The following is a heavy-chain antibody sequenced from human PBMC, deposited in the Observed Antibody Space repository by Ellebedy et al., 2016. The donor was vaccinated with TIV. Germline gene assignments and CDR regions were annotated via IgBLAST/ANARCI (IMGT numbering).Heavy chain of an antibody. J-gene: IGHJ4*01. CDR3: ARGRQYYDTSAYYLDY. CDR2: INHGGTT. Sequence: SETLSLXXAVYGGSFSDYYWTWIRQPPGRGLEWIGEINHGGTTNYNPSLKSRVTISVDTSKNQFSLKVTSLTAADRAVYYCARGRQYYDTSAYYLDYWGRGTLVTVSS. CDR1: GGSFSDYY. D-gene: IGHD3-22*01. V-gene: IGHV4-34*01.